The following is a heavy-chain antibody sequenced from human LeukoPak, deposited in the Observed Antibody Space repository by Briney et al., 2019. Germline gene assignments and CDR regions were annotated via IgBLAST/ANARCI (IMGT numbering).Heavy chain of an antibody. CDR1: GFTFSSYS. Sequence: MSGGSLRLSCAASGFTFSSYSMNWVRQAPGKGLEWVSSISSSSSYIYYANSVRGRFTVSRDNAKNSLYLQMNSLRDEDTAVYSCARAKDGDDHPGDYWGQGTLVTVSS. J-gene: IGHJ4*02. CDR3: ARAKDGDDHPGDY. CDR2: ISSSSSYI. V-gene: IGHV3-21*01. D-gene: IGHD4-17*01.